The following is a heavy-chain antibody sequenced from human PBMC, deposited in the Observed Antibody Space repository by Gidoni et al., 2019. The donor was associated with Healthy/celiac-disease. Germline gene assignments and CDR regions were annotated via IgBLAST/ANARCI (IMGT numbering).Heavy chain of an antibody. Sequence: QVQLQQWGAGLLKPSETLSLTCAVYGGSFSGYYWSWIRQPPGKGLEWIGEINHSGSTNYNPSLKSRVTISVDTSKNQFSLKLSSVTAADTAVYYCARGYCSGGSCYSRKVYYYYMDVWGKGTTVTVSS. CDR1: GGSFSGYY. D-gene: IGHD2-15*01. V-gene: IGHV4-34*01. CDR3: ARGYCSGGSCYSRKVYYYYMDV. J-gene: IGHJ6*03. CDR2: INHSGST.